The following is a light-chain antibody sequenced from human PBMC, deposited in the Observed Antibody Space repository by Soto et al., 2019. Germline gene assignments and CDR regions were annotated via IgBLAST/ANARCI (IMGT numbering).Light chain of an antibody. CDR2: GAS. CDR1: QSVSDN. V-gene: IGKV3D-15*01. CDR3: QQYNNWPPLT. Sequence: IVLTQSPGTLSLSPGGRASLSCRASQSVSDNQLAWYQQKTGQAPRLLIHGASSRAAGIPDRFSGSGSGTDFTLTISSLQSEDFAVYYCQQYNNWPPLTFGGGTKVEIK. J-gene: IGKJ4*01.